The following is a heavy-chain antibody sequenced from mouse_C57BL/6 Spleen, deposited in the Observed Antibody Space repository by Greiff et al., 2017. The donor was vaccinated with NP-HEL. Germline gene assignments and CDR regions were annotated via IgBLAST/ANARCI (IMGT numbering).Heavy chain of an antibody. D-gene: IGHD1-1*01. J-gene: IGHJ4*01. CDR3: ARIITTVDYAMDY. CDR2: ISNLAYSI. V-gene: IGHV5-15*04. Sequence: EVKLVESGGGLVQPGGSLKLSCAASGFTFSDYGMAWVRQAPRKGPEWVAFISNLAYSIYYADTVTGRFTISRENAKNTLYLEMSSLRSDDTAMYYCARIITTVDYAMDYWGQGTSVTVSS. CDR1: GFTFSDYG.